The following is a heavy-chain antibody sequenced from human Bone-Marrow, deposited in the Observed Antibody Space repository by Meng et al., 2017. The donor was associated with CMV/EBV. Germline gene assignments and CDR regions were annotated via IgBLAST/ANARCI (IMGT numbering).Heavy chain of an antibody. V-gene: IGHV3-20*03. Sequence: FDDYVMSWVRQAPWKGLGWVSSINWNGGSTAYADAVKGRFTISRNNAKKSLYLQMNSLRAEDTALYYCARATLPHYYDSSGYYVAFDYWGQGTLVTVSS. D-gene: IGHD3-22*01. CDR3: ARATLPHYYDSSGYYVAFDY. J-gene: IGHJ4*02. CDR2: INWNGGST. CDR1: FDDYV.